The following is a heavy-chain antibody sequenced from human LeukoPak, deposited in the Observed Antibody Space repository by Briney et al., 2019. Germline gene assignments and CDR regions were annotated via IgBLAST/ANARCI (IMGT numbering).Heavy chain of an antibody. CDR1: GFTFSSYW. Sequence: GGSLRLSCAASGFTFSSYWMHWVRQAPGKGLVWVSRINSDGSSTSYADSVKGRFTISRDNAKNTLYLHLSSLRAEDTAVYYCARSGSSYDGGQSWFDYWGQGTLVTVSS. V-gene: IGHV3-74*01. CDR3: ARSGSSYDGGQSWFDY. J-gene: IGHJ4*02. D-gene: IGHD2-15*01. CDR2: INSDGSST.